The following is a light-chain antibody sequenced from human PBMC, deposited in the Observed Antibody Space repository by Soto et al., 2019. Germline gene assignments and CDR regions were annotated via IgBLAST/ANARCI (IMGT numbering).Light chain of an antibody. V-gene: IGLV6-57*02. J-gene: IGLJ3*02. CDR2: EDN. CDR3: QSYDSSNWV. CDR1: SGSIASNY. Sequence: NFMLTRPHSVSESPGKTVTISCTGSSGSIASNYVQWYQQRPGSAPTTVIYEDNQRPSGGPARFSGAIDSSSTSASLTTSGLKTEDEDDYYCQSYDSSNWVFGGGTKLTVL.